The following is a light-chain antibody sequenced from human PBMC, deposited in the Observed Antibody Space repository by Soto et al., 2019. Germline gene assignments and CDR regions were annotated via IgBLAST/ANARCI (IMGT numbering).Light chain of an antibody. CDR3: QQFPLT. CDR1: QGISSA. Sequence: AIQLTQSPSSLSASVGDRVTITCRASQGISSALAWYQQKPGQAPKLLIYDASSLESGVPSRFSGSGSGTDFTLTISSLQPEDFATYYCQQFPLTFGGGTKVEIK. CDR2: DAS. J-gene: IGKJ4*01. V-gene: IGKV1-13*02.